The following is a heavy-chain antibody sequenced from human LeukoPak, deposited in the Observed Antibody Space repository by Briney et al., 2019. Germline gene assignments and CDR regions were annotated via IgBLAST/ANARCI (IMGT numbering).Heavy chain of an antibody. CDR1: GFTFSSYS. D-gene: IGHD5-24*01. V-gene: IGHV3-21*01. CDR3: ARSVEMATEDAFDI. CDR2: ISSSSSYI. J-gene: IGHJ3*02. Sequence: GGSLRLSCAASGFTFSSYSMNWVRQAPGKGLEWVSSISSSSSYIYYADSVKGRFTISRDNAKDSLYLQMNSLRAEDTAVYYCARSVEMATEDAFDIWGQGTMVTVSS.